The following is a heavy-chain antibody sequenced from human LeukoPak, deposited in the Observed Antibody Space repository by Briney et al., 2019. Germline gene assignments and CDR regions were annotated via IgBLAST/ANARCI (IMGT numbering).Heavy chain of an antibody. CDR3: AKATPPLGEFGEPLWFDP. CDR1: GFTFSSYA. Sequence: GGSLRLSCAASGFTFSSYAMSWVRQAPGKGLERVSAISGSGGSTYYADSVKGRFTISRDNSKNTLYLQMNSLRAEDTAVYYCAKATPPLGEFGEPLWFDPWGQGTLVTVSS. D-gene: IGHD3-16*01. J-gene: IGHJ5*02. CDR2: ISGSGGST. V-gene: IGHV3-23*01.